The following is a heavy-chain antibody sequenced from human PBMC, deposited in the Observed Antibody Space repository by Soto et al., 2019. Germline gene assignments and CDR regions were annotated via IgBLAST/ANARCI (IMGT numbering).Heavy chain of an antibody. D-gene: IGHD3-10*01. J-gene: IGHJ4*02. Sequence: SETLSLTCTVSGGSISSSSYYWGWIRQPPGKGLEWIGSIYYSGGTYYNPSLKSRVTISVDTSKNQFSLKLSSVTAADTAVYYCALLGGIWWGQGTLVTVSS. CDR3: ALLGGIW. CDR1: GGSISSSSYY. V-gene: IGHV4-39*01. CDR2: IYYSGGT.